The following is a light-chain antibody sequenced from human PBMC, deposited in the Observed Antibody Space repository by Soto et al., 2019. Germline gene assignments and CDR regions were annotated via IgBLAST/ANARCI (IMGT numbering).Light chain of an antibody. CDR1: QKINNY. CDR2: GAF. Sequence: DIKVSQSLSSLYATGVESVNITWWTSQKINNYLNWYQQKPGKAPKLLIYGAFSVQSGVPLRFSGSGSGTEFTLTISSLQPEDFAIYYCEQTDSTPVTFGQAHYWRL. V-gene: IGKV1-39*01. CDR3: EQTDSTPVT. J-gene: IGKJ5*01.